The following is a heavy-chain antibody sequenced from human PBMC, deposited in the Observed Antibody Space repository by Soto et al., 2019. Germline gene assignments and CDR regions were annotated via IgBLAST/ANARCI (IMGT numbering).Heavy chain of an antibody. CDR1: GFTFSSYA. V-gene: IGHV3-23*01. Sequence: GGSLRLSCAASGFTFSSYAMSWVRQAPGKGLEWVSAISGSGGSTYYADSVKGRFTISRDNSKNTLYLQMNSMRAEDTAVYYCAKAGAGATIGWFDPWGQGTLVTVSS. CDR3: AKAGAGATIGWFDP. D-gene: IGHD1-26*01. CDR2: ISGSGGST. J-gene: IGHJ5*02.